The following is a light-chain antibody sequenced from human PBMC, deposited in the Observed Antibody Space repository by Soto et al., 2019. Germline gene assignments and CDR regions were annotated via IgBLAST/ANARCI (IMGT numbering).Light chain of an antibody. Sequence: QSALTQPASVSGSPGQSITISCTGTSSDVGGYNYVSWYQQHPGKAPKLMIYEVSNRPSGVSNRCSGSKSGNTASLTISGLQAEDEATYYCSSYTSSSTYVFVTGTKLTVL. CDR2: EVS. J-gene: IGLJ1*01. CDR1: SSDVGGYNY. CDR3: SSYTSSSTYV. V-gene: IGLV2-14*01.